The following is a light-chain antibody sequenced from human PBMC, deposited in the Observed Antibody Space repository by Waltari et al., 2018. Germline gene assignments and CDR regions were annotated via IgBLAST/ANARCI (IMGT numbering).Light chain of an antibody. CDR2: GAS. CDR3: QQYNNWPPWT. V-gene: IGKV3-15*01. Sequence: EIVMTQSPATLSVSPGERATLSCRASQSVSRNLAWYQQKLGQAPRLLIYGASTRATGVPARFSGSGSGTEFTLSISSLQSEDFAVYYCQQYNNWPPWTFGQGTKVEFK. CDR1: QSVSRN. J-gene: IGKJ1*01.